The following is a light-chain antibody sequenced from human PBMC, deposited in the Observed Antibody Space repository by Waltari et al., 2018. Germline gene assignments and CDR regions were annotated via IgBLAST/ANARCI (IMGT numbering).Light chain of an antibody. Sequence: DIQMTQSPSTLSASVGYRVAITCRASQSLTGRLAWYQQKQGKTPKLLISQASTLENGVPSRFSGGGSGTEFTLTISSLQPDDFATYYCQHYMTYPPTFGGGTKVEIK. CDR1: QSLTGR. CDR2: QAS. V-gene: IGKV1-5*03. J-gene: IGKJ4*01. CDR3: QHYMTYPPT.